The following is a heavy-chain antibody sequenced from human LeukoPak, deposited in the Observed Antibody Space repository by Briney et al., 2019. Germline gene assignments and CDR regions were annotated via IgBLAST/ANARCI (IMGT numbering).Heavy chain of an antibody. CDR2: ISAYNGNT. CDR3: ARAMYYYDSSGYYDY. V-gene: IGHV1-18*01. CDR1: GYTFTSYG. Sequence: ASVKVSCKASGYTFTSYGISWVRQAPGQGLECMGWISAYNGNTNYAQKLQGRVTMTTDTSTSTAYMELRSLRSDDTAVYYCARAMYYYDSSGYYDYWGQGTLVTVSS. D-gene: IGHD3-22*01. J-gene: IGHJ4*02.